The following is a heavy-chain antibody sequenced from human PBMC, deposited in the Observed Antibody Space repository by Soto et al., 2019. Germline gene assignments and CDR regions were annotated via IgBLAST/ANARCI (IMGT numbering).Heavy chain of an antibody. CDR2: INPYNGNT. Sequence: QVQLVQSGTEVKKPGASVKVSCKASGYTFTSYAISWVRQAPGQGLEWMGWINPYNGNTNYAQKLQGRVTMTTATSTSTAYMELRSLRPDDTAVYYCARDTAMALPDAWGQGTLVTVSS. V-gene: IGHV1-18*01. CDR3: ARDTAMALPDA. CDR1: GYTFTSYA. J-gene: IGHJ4*02. D-gene: IGHD5-18*01.